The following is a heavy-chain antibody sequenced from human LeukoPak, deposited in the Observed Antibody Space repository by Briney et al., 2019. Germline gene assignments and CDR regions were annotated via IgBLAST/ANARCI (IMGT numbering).Heavy chain of an antibody. V-gene: IGHV1-2*04. D-gene: IGHD3-10*01. Sequence: ASVKVSCKASGYTFTGYYMHWVRQAPGQGLEWIGWINPNSGGTNYAQKFQGWVTMTRDTSISTAYMELSRLRSDDTAVYYCARDGGSLLFGDQRAFDIWGQGTMVTVSS. J-gene: IGHJ3*02. CDR3: ARDGGSLLFGDQRAFDI. CDR2: INPNSGGT. CDR1: GYTFTGYY.